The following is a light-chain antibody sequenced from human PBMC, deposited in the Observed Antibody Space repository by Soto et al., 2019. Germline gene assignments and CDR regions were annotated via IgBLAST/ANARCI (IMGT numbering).Light chain of an antibody. CDR3: SSYTSSSTLYV. V-gene: IGLV2-14*01. CDR2: DDS. Sequence: QSVLTQYASVSGSPGQSITISCTGTSSDVGDFNYVSWYQQHPGKATKLIIYDDSNRPSGVSNRFSGSKSGNTASLIIFGLQAEDEADYYCSSYTSSSTLYVFGTGTKVTVL. CDR1: SSDVGDFNY. J-gene: IGLJ1*01.